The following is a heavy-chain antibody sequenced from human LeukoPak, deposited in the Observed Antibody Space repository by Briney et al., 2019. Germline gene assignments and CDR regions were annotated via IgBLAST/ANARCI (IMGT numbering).Heavy chain of an antibody. V-gene: IGHV3-33*01. CDR3: AGVHFALVADAFDI. J-gene: IGHJ3*02. D-gene: IGHD2-15*01. CDR1: GFTFSSYG. CDR2: IWYDGSNK. Sequence: GRSLRLSCAASGFTFSSYGMHWVRQAPGKGLEWVAVIWYDGSNKYYADSVKGRFTISRDNSKNTLYLQMNSLRAEDTAVYYCAGVHFALVADAFDIWGQGTMVTVSS.